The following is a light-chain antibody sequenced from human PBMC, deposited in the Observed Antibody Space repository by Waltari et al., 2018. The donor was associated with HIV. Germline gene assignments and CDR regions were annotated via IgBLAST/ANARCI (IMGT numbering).Light chain of an antibody. Sequence: QSALTQPASVSGSPGQSITISCTGTSSDVGGYNYVSWYQQHPGKAPKRMIYEVTNRPSGVSNRFSGSKSGNTASLTISGLQTEYEADYYCNSYTISSTLGVFGGGTKLTVL. V-gene: IGLV2-14*01. CDR1: SSDVGGYNY. CDR3: NSYTISSTLGV. J-gene: IGLJ3*02. CDR2: EVT.